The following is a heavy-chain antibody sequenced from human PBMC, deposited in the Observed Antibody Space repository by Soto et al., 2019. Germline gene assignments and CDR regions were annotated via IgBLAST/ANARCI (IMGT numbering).Heavy chain of an antibody. CDR2: IYYSGST. V-gene: IGHV4-59*01. CDR3: ARVVAARSSVFDY. CDR1: GGSISSYY. Sequence: SETLSLTCTVSGGSISSYYWSWIRQPPGKGLEWIGYIYYSGSTNYNPSLKSRVTISVDTSKNQFSLKLSSVTAADTAVYYCARVVAARSSVFDYWAQGTLVTVSS. D-gene: IGHD1-26*01. J-gene: IGHJ4*02.